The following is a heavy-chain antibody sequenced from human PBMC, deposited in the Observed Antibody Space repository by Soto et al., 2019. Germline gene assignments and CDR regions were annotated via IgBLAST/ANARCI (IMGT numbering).Heavy chain of an antibody. CDR2: IWYDGSNT. D-gene: IGHD1-7*01. CDR1: GFTFSSSA. J-gene: IGHJ5*02. Sequence: PGGSLRLSCAASGFTFSSSAMHWVRQAPGKGLEWLAVIWYDGSNTYYADSVKGRFTISRDNSKNTLYLQMNSLRAEDTAVYYCAIDKRELRVFNWLDPWGQGTLVTVSS. V-gene: IGHV3-33*01. CDR3: AIDKRELRVFNWLDP.